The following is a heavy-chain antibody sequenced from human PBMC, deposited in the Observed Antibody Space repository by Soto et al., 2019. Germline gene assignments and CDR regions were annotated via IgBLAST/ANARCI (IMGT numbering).Heavy chain of an antibody. CDR1: GYTFTSYG. V-gene: IGHV1-18*01. Sequence: EAGASVKVSCKTSGYTFTSYGISWVRQAPGQGLEWMGWISAYNGNTNYAQKLQGRVTMTTDTSTSTAYMELRSLRSDDTAVYYCARESIPATANAYYYYYMDVWGKGTTVTVSS. D-gene: IGHD2-2*01. CDR3: ARESIPATANAYYYYYMDV. CDR2: ISAYNGNT. J-gene: IGHJ6*03.